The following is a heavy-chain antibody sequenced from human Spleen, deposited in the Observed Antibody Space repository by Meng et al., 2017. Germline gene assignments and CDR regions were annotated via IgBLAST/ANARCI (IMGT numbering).Heavy chain of an antibody. CDR3: ARGAQAATGMRWFDP. CDR1: GGSIRSGSYY. CDR2: IYTSGST. D-gene: IGHD6-13*01. V-gene: IGHV4-61*02. Sequence: QAQPQESGPGLVKPSQTLSLTCTVSGGSIRSGSYYWSWIRQPAGKGLEWIGRIYTSGSTNYNPSLKSRVTMSVDTSNNQFSLRLNSLTAADTAVYYCARGAQAATGMRWFDPWGQGTPVTVSS. J-gene: IGHJ5*02.